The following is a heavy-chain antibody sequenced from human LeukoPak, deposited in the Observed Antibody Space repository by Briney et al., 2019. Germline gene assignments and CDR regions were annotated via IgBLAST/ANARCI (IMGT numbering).Heavy chain of an antibody. CDR1: GFTFSSYG. CDR2: ISYDGSNK. CDR3: AILTVTTKDYFDY. J-gene: IGHJ4*02. Sequence: GGSLRLSCPASGFTFSSYGMHWVRQAPGKGLEWVAVISYDGSNKYYADSVKGRFTISRDNSKNTLYLQMNSLRAEDTAVYYCAILTVTTKDYFDYWGQGTLVTVSS. V-gene: IGHV3-30*03. D-gene: IGHD4-17*01.